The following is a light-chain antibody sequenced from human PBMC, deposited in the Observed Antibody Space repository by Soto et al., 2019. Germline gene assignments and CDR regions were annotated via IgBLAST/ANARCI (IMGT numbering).Light chain of an antibody. CDR1: QDISKS. Sequence: DIQMTQSPSSLSASVGDRVTITCQASQDISKSLNWYQQKSGKAPDLLIYDASNLETGVPSNFSGSGSGTEFTFTISRLQPEDIATYYCQQSHNLPFTFGPGTKVEIK. V-gene: IGKV1-33*01. J-gene: IGKJ3*01. CDR3: QQSHNLPFT. CDR2: DAS.